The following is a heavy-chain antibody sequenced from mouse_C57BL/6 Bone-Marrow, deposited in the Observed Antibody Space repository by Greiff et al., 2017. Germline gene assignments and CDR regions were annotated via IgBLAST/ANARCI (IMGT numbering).Heavy chain of an antibody. CDR2: IDPETGGT. J-gene: IGHJ4*01. CDR3: TRRMGWSYYAMDY. CDR1: GYTFTDYE. D-gene: IGHD2-3*01. Sequence: QVQLKQSGAELVRPGASVTLSCKASGYTFTDYEMHWVKQTPVHGLEWIGAIDPETGGTAYNQKFKGKAILTADKSSSTAYMELRSLTSEDSAVYYCTRRMGWSYYAMDYWGQGTSVTVSS. V-gene: IGHV1-15*01.